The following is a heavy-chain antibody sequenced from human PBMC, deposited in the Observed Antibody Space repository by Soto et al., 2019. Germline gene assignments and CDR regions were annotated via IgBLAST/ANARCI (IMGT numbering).Heavy chain of an antibody. D-gene: IGHD6-13*01. CDR1: GYTFTSYG. CDR3: ARDEVHSSSWYRGFDP. Sequence: ASVKVSCKASGYTFTSYGISWVRQAPGQGLEGMGWISAYNGNTNYAQKLQGRVTMTTDTSTSTAYMELSSLRSEDTAVYYCARDEVHSSSWYRGFDPWGQGTLVTVSS. V-gene: IGHV1-18*01. CDR2: ISAYNGNT. J-gene: IGHJ5*02.